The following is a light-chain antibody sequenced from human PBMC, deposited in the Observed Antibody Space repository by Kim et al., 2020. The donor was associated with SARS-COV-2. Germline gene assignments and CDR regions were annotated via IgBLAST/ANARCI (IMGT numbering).Light chain of an antibody. Sequence: VHQRERAPLSCRASQSLTNCLAWYQQKSGQAPRLLMYDISTRAAGIPARFSGSGSGTEFTLTISSLQSEDFAIYYCQQYDHWPITFGRGTRLEIK. CDR2: DIS. CDR1: QSLTNC. V-gene: IGKV3-15*01. J-gene: IGKJ5*01. CDR3: QQYDHWPIT.